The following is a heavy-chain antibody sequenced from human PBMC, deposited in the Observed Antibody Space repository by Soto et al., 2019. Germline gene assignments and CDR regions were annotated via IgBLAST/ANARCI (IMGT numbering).Heavy chain of an antibody. D-gene: IGHD6-6*01. Sequence: QVQLQESGPGLVKPSETLSLTCTVSGGSISSYYWSWIRQPPGKGLEWIGYIYYSGSTNYNPSLKSRVTISVDTSKIQFSLKLSSVTAAETAVYYCARDTYGSSFPPFYYYYGMDVWGQGTTVTVSS. CDR3: ARDTYGSSFPPFYYYYGMDV. CDR1: GGSISSYY. CDR2: IYYSGST. J-gene: IGHJ6*02. V-gene: IGHV4-59*01.